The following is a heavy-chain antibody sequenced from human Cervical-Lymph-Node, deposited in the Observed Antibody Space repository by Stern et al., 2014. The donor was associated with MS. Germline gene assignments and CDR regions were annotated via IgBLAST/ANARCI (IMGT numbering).Heavy chain of an antibody. V-gene: IGHV1-2*02. Sequence: VHLVESGAEVRKPGASVKVSCKASGYTFNNYHIHWVRQAPGQGLEWMGWVYPKSGATDYAQKFQGRVTMTGDTSISTAYMDLSRLRSDDTAIYYCARVLTSGYYPPDLDYWGQGTLVIVSS. J-gene: IGHJ4*02. CDR1: GYTFNNYH. D-gene: IGHD3-22*01. CDR3: ARVLTSGYYPPDLDY. CDR2: VYPKSGAT.